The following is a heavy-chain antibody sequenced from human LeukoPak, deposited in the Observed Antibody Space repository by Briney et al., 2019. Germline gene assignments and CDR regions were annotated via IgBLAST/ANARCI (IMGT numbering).Heavy chain of an antibody. CDR2: ISSNGGST. J-gene: IGHJ6*03. Sequence: PGGSLRLSCAASGFTFSSYAMHWVRQAPGKGLEYVSAISSNGGSTYYANSVKGRFTISRDNSKNTLYLQMNSLRAEDTAVYYCARGRDSSWYHYYYYMDVWGKGTTVTVSS. CDR1: GFTFSSYA. CDR3: ARGRDSSWYHYYYYMDV. V-gene: IGHV3-64*01. D-gene: IGHD6-13*01.